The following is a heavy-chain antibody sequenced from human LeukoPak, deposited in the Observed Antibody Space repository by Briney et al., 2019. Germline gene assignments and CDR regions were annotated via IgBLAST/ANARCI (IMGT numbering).Heavy chain of an antibody. CDR1: GASISSYY. CDR3: ARQTLPFRGVIMGDY. D-gene: IGHD3-10*01. J-gene: IGHJ4*02. CDR2: IYYSGST. V-gene: IGHV4-59*08. Sequence: SETLSLTWTVAGASISSYYWSWIRQPPGRGREWLGYIYYSGSTNYIPSLKSRVTISVDTSKNQYSLKLSSVTAADTAVYYCARQTLPFRGVIMGDYWGQGTLVTVSS.